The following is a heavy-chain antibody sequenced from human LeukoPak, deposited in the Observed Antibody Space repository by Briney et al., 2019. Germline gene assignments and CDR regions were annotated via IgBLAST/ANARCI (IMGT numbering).Heavy chain of an antibody. V-gene: IGHV3-15*01. CDR3: TTDLDSYSSGWWAFDY. CDR2: IKSKTDGGTT. CDR1: GFTFSSYA. Sequence: GRSLRLSCAASGFTFSSYAMHWVRQAPGKGLEWVGRIKSKTDGGTTDYAAPVKGRFTISRDDSKNTLYLQMNSLKTEDTAVYYCTTDLDSYSSGWWAFDYWGQGTLVTVSS. D-gene: IGHD6-19*01. J-gene: IGHJ4*02.